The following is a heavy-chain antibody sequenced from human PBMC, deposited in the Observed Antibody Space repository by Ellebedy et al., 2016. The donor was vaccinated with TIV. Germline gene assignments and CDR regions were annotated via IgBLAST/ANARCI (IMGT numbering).Heavy chain of an antibody. CDR2: INSDGSST. J-gene: IGHJ4*02. Sequence: PGGSLRLSCAASGFTFTNYWMHWVRQAPGKGLVWVSRINSDGSSTNYADSVKGRFTISRDNAKKTLYLQMNSLRAEDTAVYYCVRAFDYWGQGTLVTVSS. V-gene: IGHV3-74*01. CDR3: VRAFDY. CDR1: GFTFTNYW.